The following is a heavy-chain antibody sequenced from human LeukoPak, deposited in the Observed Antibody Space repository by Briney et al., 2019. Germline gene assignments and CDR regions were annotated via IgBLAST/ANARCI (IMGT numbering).Heavy chain of an antibody. J-gene: IGHJ3*02. CDR2: INHSGST. Sequence: SETLSLTCAVYGGSFSGYYWSRIRQPPGKGLEWIGEINHSGSTNYNPSLKSRVTISVDTSKNQFSLKLSSVTAADTAVYYCARRITMIVAPGAFDIWGQGTMVTVSS. V-gene: IGHV4-34*01. D-gene: IGHD3-22*01. CDR3: ARRITMIVAPGAFDI. CDR1: GGSFSGYY.